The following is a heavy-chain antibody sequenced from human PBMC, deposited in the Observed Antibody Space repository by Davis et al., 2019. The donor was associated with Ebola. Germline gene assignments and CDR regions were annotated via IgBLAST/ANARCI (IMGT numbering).Heavy chain of an antibody. CDR3: AKDGLFIDSSWFFGY. J-gene: IGHJ4*02. CDR1: GFTFSSYA. Sequence: GESLKISCAASGFTFSSYAMNWVRQAPGKGLEWLSYISSRSSTIYYADSVKGRFTISRDNSKNTLYLQMNSLRAEDTAVYYCAKDGLFIDSSWFFGYWGQGTLVTVSS. CDR2: ISSRSSTI. V-gene: IGHV3-48*01. D-gene: IGHD6-13*01.